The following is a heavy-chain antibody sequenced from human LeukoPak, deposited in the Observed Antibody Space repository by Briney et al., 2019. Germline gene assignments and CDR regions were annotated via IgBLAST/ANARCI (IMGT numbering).Heavy chain of an antibody. CDR3: ARAPLIVARPVGVHDAFDI. Sequence: SETLSLTCTVSGGSISSSSYYWGWIRQPPGKGLEWIGSIYYSGITYYSPSLKSRVTMSVDTSKNQFSLKLSSVTAADTAVYYCARAPLIVARPVGVHDAFDIWGQGTMVTVSS. D-gene: IGHD6-6*01. J-gene: IGHJ3*02. CDR2: IYYSGIT. CDR1: GGSISSSSYY. V-gene: IGHV4-39*07.